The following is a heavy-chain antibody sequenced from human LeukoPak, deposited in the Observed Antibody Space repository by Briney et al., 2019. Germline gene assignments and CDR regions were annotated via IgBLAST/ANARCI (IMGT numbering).Heavy chain of an antibody. D-gene: IGHD1-26*01. CDR3: AKEVGTFTLDY. CDR1: GFTFSSYE. Sequence: GGSLRLSCAASGFTFSSYEMNWVRQAPGKGLEWVSYISSSGSTIYYADSVKGRLTISRDNSRNTLYLQMNSLRVEDTAVYYCAKEVGTFTLDYWGQGTLVTVSS. V-gene: IGHV3-48*03. CDR2: ISSSGSTI. J-gene: IGHJ4*02.